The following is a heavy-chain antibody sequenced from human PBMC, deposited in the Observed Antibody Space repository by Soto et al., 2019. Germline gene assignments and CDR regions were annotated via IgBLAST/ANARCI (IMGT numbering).Heavy chain of an antibody. J-gene: IGHJ4*02. V-gene: IGHV4-30-4*01. CDR3: ARGGYSYGYPIYYFDY. CDR1: GGSISSGDYY. Sequence: SETLSLTCTVSGGSISSGDYYWSWIRQPPGKGLEWIGYIYYSGSTYYNPSLKSRVTISVDTSKNQFSLKLSSVTAADTAVYYCARGGYSYGYPIYYFDYWGQGALVTVSS. D-gene: IGHD5-18*01. CDR2: IYYSGST.